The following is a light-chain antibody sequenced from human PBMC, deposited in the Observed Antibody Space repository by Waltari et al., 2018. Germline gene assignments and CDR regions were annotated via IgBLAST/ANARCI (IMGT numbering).Light chain of an antibody. V-gene: IGLV6-57*04. CDR2: EDN. CDR3: QSYDYYNQAIV. J-gene: IGLJ3*02. Sequence: NFILTQPHSVSESPGKTVTISCTRSSGRIAGNSLHWYQQRPGSAPTIVIYEDNRRPSGVPDRFSGSIDSSSNSASLTISGLKTEDEADYYCQSYDYYNQAIVFGGGTKLTVL. CDR1: SGRIAGNS.